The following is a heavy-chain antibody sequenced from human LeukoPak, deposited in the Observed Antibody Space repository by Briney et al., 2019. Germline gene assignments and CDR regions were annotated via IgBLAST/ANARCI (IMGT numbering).Heavy chain of an antibody. D-gene: IGHD3-10*01. CDR3: ASGLWFGEKGFDP. J-gene: IGHJ5*02. CDR2: IYHGGST. CDR1: GYSISSGYY. V-gene: IGHV4-38-2*01. Sequence: SETLSLTCAVSGYSISSGYYWGWIRQPPGKGLEWIGSIYHGGSTYYNPSLKSRVTISVDTSKNQFSLKLSSVTAADTAVYYCASGLWFGEKGFDPWGQGTLVTVSS.